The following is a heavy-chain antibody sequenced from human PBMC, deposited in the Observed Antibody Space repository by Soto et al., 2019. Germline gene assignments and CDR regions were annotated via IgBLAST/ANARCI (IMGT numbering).Heavy chain of an antibody. V-gene: IGHV3-13*01. CDR2: IGTAGDT. CDR1: GFTFSSYD. Sequence: LSLTCAASGFTFSSYDMHRVRQATGKGLEWVSAIGTAGDTYYPGSVKGRFTISRENAKNSLYLQMNSLRAGDTAVYYCAREVGIGAFDIWGQGTMVTVSS. J-gene: IGHJ3*02. D-gene: IGHD1-26*01. CDR3: AREVGIGAFDI.